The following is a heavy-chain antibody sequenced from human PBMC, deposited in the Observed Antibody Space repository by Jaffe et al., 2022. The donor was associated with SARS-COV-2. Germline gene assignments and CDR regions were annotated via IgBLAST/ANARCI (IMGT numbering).Heavy chain of an antibody. V-gene: IGHV3-23*01. CDR1: GFTFSSYG. CDR3: VRGTNHPDY. Sequence: EVQLLESGGGLVQPGGSLRLSCAASGFTFSSYGMSWVRQAPGKGLEWVSGVSGNGGSTYYADSVKGRFTISRDNSKNTLYLQMNSLRAEDTAVYYCVRGTNHPDYWGQGTLVTVSS. J-gene: IGHJ4*02. CDR2: VSGNGGST.